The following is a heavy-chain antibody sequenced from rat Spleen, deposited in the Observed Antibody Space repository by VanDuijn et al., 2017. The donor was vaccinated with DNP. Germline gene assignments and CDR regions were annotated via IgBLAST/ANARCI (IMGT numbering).Heavy chain of an antibody. J-gene: IGHJ2*01. V-gene: IGHV5-25*01. Sequence: EVQLVESGGGLVLPGRSQKLSCAASGFIFSDYYMAWVRQAPTKGLEWVASITNSGSDTKYRDSVQGRFTISRDNAKNTLYLQMDSLRSEDTATYYCKLGGAYWGQGVMVTVSS. CDR1: GFIFSDYY. D-gene: IGHD5-1*01. CDR3: KLGGAY. CDR2: ITNSGSDT.